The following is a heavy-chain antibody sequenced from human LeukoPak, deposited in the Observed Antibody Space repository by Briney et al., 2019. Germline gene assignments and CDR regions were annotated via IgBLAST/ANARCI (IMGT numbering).Heavy chain of an antibody. Sequence: GGSLRLSCAASGFTFSSYGMHCVRQSPGRGLEWVSFISFDGSNEFYADSLKGRFTISRDNSKDTLYLQMDSLRAEDTALYYCAREEHDYVWGSYRYYYYYGIDVWGQGTTVTVSS. CDR3: AREEHDYVWGSYRYYYYYGIDV. CDR2: ISFDGSNE. CDR1: GFTFSSYG. D-gene: IGHD3-16*02. J-gene: IGHJ6*02. V-gene: IGHV3-30*03.